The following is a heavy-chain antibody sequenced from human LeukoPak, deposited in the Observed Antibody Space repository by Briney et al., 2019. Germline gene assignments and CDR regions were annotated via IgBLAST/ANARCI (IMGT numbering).Heavy chain of an antibody. V-gene: IGHV4-59*08. J-gene: IGHJ6*03. CDR3: ARRIVLMVYAGYYYYMDG. Sequence: SETLSLTCTVSGGSISSYYWSWIRQPPGKGLEWIGYIYYSGSTNYNPSLKSRVTISVDTSKNQFSLKLSSVTAADTAVYYCARRIVLMVYAGYYYYMDGWGKGTTVTVSS. D-gene: IGHD2-8*01. CDR2: IYYSGST. CDR1: GGSISSYY.